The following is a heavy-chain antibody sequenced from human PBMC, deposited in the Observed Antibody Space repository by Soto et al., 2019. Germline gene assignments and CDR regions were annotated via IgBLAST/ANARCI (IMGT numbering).Heavy chain of an antibody. V-gene: IGHV3-21*01. CDR1: GFTFSSYS. D-gene: IGHD2-15*01. CDR2: ISSSSSYI. Sequence: EVQLVESGGGLVKPGGSLRLSCAASGFTFSSYSMNWVRQAPGKGLEWVSSISSSSSYIYYADSVKGRFTISRDNAKNSLYLQMNGLRAEDTAVYYCARVGGYYYYYMAVWGKGTTVTVSS. J-gene: IGHJ6*03. CDR3: ARVGGYYYYYMAV.